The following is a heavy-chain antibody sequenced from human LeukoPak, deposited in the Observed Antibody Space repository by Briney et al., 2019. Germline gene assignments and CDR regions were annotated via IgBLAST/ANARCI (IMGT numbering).Heavy chain of an antibody. V-gene: IGHV3-7*01. Sequence: GGSLRLSCAASGFSFSSYWMSWVRQAPGKGLEWVANIKQDGREKYYVDSVKGRFTISRDNAKNSLYLQMNSLRAEDTAVYYCAREGGGYYDSSGYSYYWGQGILVTVSS. D-gene: IGHD3-22*01. CDR1: GFSFSSYW. J-gene: IGHJ4*02. CDR2: IKQDGREK. CDR3: AREGGGYYDSSGYSYY.